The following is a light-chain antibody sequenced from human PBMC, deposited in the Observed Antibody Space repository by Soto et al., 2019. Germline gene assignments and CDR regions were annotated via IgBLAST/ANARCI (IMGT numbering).Light chain of an antibody. V-gene: IGKV3-20*01. CDR3: QHYGGSFI. CDR1: QSVSSN. CDR2: DAS. J-gene: IGKJ1*01. Sequence: EIVLTHCPGTLSLSPGERATLSCRASQSVSSNLAWYQQKPGQAPRLLIYDASERASGIPARFSGSGSGTDFTLSISGLAPEDFAVYYCQHYGGSFIFGHGTKVDIK.